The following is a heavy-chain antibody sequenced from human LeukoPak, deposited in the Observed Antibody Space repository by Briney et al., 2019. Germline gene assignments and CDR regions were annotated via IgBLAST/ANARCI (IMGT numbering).Heavy chain of an antibody. CDR3: AREGTPEYDSSGIPPVRFDP. V-gene: IGHV4-39*07. J-gene: IGHJ5*02. CDR1: GGSITMTSFY. CDR2: IFYSGRT. D-gene: IGHD3-22*01. Sequence: SETLSLTCTVSGGSITMTSFYWGWIRQPPGKGLEWIGNIFYSGRTHYNPSLKSRVTISVDTSKNQFSLKLSSVTAADTAVYYCAREGTPEYDSSGIPPVRFDPWGQGTLVTVSS.